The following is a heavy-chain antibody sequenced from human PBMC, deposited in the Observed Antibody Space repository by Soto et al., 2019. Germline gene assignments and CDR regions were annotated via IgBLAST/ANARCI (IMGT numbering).Heavy chain of an antibody. CDR1: GGSISSGGYY. J-gene: IGHJ6*02. V-gene: IGHV4-31*03. CDR2: IYYSGST. Sequence: SETLSLTCTVSGGSISSGGYYWSWIRQHPGKGLEWIGYIYYSGSTYYNPSLKSRVTISVDTSKNQFSLKLSSVTAADTAVYYCARDVRYSSSWSLTQGNYYCYGMDVWGQGTTVTVSS. D-gene: IGHD6-13*01. CDR3: ARDVRYSSSWSLTQGNYYCYGMDV.